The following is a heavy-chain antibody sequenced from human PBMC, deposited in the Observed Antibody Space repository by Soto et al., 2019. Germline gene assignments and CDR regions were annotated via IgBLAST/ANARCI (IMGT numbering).Heavy chain of an antibody. CDR3: ARVSLNSVRDYIWGTFRTYYYYYLDV. D-gene: IGHD3-16*02. Sequence: ASVKVSCKGSGYTFTSYDINWVRQATGQGLEWMGWMNPNSGNTGYAQKFQGRVTMTRNTSISTAYMELSSLRSEDTAVYYCARVSLNSVRDYIWGTFRTYYYYYLDVWGKGTTVTVSS. CDR1: GYTFTSYD. J-gene: IGHJ6*03. V-gene: IGHV1-8*01. CDR2: MNPNSGNT.